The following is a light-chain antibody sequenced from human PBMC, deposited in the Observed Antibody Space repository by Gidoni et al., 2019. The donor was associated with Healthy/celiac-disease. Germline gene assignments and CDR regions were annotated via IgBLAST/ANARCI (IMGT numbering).Light chain of an antibody. CDR3: QRTYNALPLT. Sequence: DIQLTQSPSSLSASVGDRVTLPCRVSQGISSYLNWYRQKPGKVPKLLIYSASNLQSGVPSRLSVSGSGTDCTLSISSLQPEDVATYCGQRTYNALPLTFGGGTKVEIK. CDR1: QGISSY. CDR2: SAS. J-gene: IGKJ4*01. V-gene: IGKV1-27*01.